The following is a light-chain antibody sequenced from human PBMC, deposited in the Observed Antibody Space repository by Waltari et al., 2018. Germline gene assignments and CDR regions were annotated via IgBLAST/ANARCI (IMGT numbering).Light chain of an antibody. CDR3: QSYDRDLNAVV. CDR1: SRNSGAGSD. CDR2: RDD. Sequence: QPVLPQPLSVSGALGPSPPSPFPGSSRNSGAGSDVAGYQQIPGSAPKVLIYRDDNRPSGVPGRFSGSKSGTSASLSVTGLHVEDEADYFCQSYDRDLNAVVFGGGTKFTVL. J-gene: IGLJ2*01. V-gene: IGLV1-40*01.